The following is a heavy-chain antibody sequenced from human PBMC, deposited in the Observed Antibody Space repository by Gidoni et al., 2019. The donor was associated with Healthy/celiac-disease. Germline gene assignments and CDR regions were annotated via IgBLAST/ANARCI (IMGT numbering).Heavy chain of an antibody. J-gene: IGHJ2*01. V-gene: IGHV3-7*01. D-gene: IGHD2-2*01. CDR2: MKQDVSDK. CDR3: ARGEYCSSTSCYGYWYFDL. Sequence: EVQLVESGGGLVQPGGSTRLSCAAPGFTFGSYGSSGVRQAPGKGLVWVTNMKQDVSDKYYVDSVKGRFTISRDNAKNALYLQMNSLRAEDTAVYYCARGEYCSSTSCYGYWYFDLWGRGTLVTVSS. CDR1: GFTFGSYG.